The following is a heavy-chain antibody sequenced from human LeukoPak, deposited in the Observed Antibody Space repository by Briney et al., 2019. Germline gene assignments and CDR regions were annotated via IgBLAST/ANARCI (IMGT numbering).Heavy chain of an antibody. CDR2: ISAYNGNT. D-gene: IGHD3-22*01. CDR1: GYTFTSYG. CDR3: ARDCNSSGYYEWFDP. J-gene: IGHJ5*02. Sequence: ASVTVSFKASGYTFTSYGISWVRQAPGQGLEWMGWISAYNGNTNYPQKLQGRVTMTTATSTSTTYMELRRLRSDDTAVYYCARDCNSSGYYEWFDPWGQGTLVTVSS. V-gene: IGHV1-18*01.